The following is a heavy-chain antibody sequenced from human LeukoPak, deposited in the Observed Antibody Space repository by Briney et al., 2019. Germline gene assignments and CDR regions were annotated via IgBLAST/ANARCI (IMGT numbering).Heavy chain of an antibody. D-gene: IGHD3-10*01. CDR3: ARGGGYYGSVDY. CDR2: IYYSGST. J-gene: IGHJ4*02. CDR1: GGSISSGDYY. V-gene: IGHV4-30-4*01. Sequence: SETLSLTCTVSGGSISSGDYYWSWIRQPPGKGLEWIGYIYYSGSTYYNPSLKSRVTISVDTSKNQFSLKLSSVTAADTAVYYCARGGGYYGSVDYRGQGTLVTVSS.